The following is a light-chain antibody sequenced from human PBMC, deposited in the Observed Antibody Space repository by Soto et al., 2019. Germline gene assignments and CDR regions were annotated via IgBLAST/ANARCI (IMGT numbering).Light chain of an antibody. Sequence: EIVLTQSPGTLSLSPGERATLSCRASQSISSNYLAWYQQKPGQAPRLLIYGASTRATGIPDRFSGSGPGTDFTLTISRLEPEDFAVYHCQQYDDSMTFGQGTKVDIK. CDR1: QSISSNY. J-gene: IGKJ1*01. CDR3: QQYDDSMT. V-gene: IGKV3-20*01. CDR2: GAS.